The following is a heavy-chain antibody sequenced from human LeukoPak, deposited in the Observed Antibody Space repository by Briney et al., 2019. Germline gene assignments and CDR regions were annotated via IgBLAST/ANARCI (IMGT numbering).Heavy chain of an antibody. J-gene: IGHJ5*02. CDR1: GGSISSYY. D-gene: IGHD3-10*01. CDR3: ARGGLLWFVSWFDP. V-gene: IGHV4-59*01. CDR2: IYHSETT. Sequence: KSSETLSLTCTVSGGSISSYYWSWIRQPPRKGMDWNGYIYHSETTSYNPSLKSRVTISVDTSKNQFSLKLRSVTAADTAVYYCARGGLLWFVSWFDPWGQGILVTVSS.